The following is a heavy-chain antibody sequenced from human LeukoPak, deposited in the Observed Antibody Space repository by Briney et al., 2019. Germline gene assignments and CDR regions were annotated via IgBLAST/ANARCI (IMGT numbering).Heavy chain of an antibody. Sequence: GGSLRLSCAASGFTFSTSWMSWVRQAPGKGLEWVSSISSSSSYIYYADSVKGRFAISRDNAKNSLYLQMNSLRAEDTAVYYCARAPTYYYDSSGLYYFDYWGQGTLVTVSS. V-gene: IGHV3-21*01. D-gene: IGHD3-22*01. CDR3: ARAPTYYYDSSGLYYFDY. J-gene: IGHJ4*02. CDR2: ISSSSSYI. CDR1: GFTFSTSW.